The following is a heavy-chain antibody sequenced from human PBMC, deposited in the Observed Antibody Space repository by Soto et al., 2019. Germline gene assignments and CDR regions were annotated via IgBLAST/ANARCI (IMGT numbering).Heavy chain of an antibody. Sequence: EVQLLESGGGLVQPGGSLRLSCAASGFTFSSYAMSWVRQAPGKGLEWVSAISGSGGSTYYADSVKGRFTISRDNSKNTLYLQMNSVRAEDTAVYYCAKGKEEVVAALTGMDVWGQGTTVTVSS. J-gene: IGHJ6*02. CDR2: ISGSGGST. CDR1: GFTFSSYA. CDR3: AKGKEEVVAALTGMDV. V-gene: IGHV3-23*01. D-gene: IGHD2-15*01.